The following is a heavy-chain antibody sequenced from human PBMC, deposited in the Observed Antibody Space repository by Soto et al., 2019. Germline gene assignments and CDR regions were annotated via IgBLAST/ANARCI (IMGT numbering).Heavy chain of an antibody. CDR1: GGSVISESYY. D-gene: IGHD2-21*01. J-gene: IGHJ5*02. Sequence: SETLSLTCIVSGGSVISESYYWIWIRQTPGKGLEWIGNVENSGSTKYNPSLKSRVTISVDTSKNQFSLKLSSVTGADTAVYYCARERGDSHWIDPWGQGTLVTVSS. CDR2: VENSGST. V-gene: IGHV4-61*01. CDR3: ARERGDSHWIDP.